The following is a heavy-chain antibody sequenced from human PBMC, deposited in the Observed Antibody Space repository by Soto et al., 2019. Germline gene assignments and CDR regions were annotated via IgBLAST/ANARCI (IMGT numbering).Heavy chain of an antibody. J-gene: IGHJ6*03. V-gene: IGHV4-34*01. Sequence: SETLSFTCAVYGGTFSGYYWSWIRQPPGKGLEWIGEITHSESINYNPSLKSRVTISVDTSKNQFSLKLSSVTAADTAVYYCARVGQLELGNYYYFYMDVWGKGTTVTVSS. D-gene: IGHD1-1*01. CDR2: ITHSESI. CDR1: GGTFSGYY. CDR3: ARVGQLELGNYYYFYMDV.